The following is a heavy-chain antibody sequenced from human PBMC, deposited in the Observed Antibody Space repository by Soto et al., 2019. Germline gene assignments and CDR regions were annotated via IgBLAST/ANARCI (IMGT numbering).Heavy chain of an antibody. CDR1: GFTFSNYA. D-gene: IGHD5-12*01. V-gene: IGHV3-23*01. CDR3: AKGVSSGGHDHDAFDV. Sequence: GGSLRLSCAASGFTFSNYAMSWVRQAPGKGLEWVSAFSGSVSATYYADSVKGRFTISRDNSKNSLYLQMNSLRAEDTALYYCAKGVSSGGHDHDAFDVSGQGTMVTVS. J-gene: IGHJ3*01. CDR2: FSGSVSAT.